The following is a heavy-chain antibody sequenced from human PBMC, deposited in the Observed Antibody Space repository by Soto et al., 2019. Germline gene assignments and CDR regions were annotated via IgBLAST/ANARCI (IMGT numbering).Heavy chain of an antibody. CDR3: ARVALRYCSGGSCTQFDP. V-gene: IGHV4-34*01. D-gene: IGHD2-15*01. CDR2: INHSGST. CDR1: GGSFSGYY. Sequence: TSETLSLTCAVYGGSFSGYYWSWIRQPPGKGLEWIGEINHSGSTNYNPSLKSRVTISVDTSKNQFSLKLSSVTAADTAVYYCARVALRYCSGGSCTQFDPWGQGTLVTVSS. J-gene: IGHJ5*02.